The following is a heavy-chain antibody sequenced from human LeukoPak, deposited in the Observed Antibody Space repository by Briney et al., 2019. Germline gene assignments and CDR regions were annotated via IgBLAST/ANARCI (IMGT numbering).Heavy chain of an antibody. CDR3: ARNIVATIGGDWFDP. CDR1: GGSISSGDYY. V-gene: IGHV4-30-4*01. J-gene: IGHJ5*02. Sequence: SETLSLTCTVSGGSISSGDYYWSWIRHPPGKGLEWIGYIYYSGSTYYNPSLKSRVTISVDTSKNQFSLKLSSVTAADTAVYYCARNIVATIGGDWFDPWGQGTLVTVSS. CDR2: IYYSGST. D-gene: IGHD5-12*01.